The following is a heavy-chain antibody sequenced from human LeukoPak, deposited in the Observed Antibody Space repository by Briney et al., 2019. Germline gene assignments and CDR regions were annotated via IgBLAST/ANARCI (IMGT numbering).Heavy chain of an antibody. CDR1: GFTFDDYG. CDR2: INWNGGST. J-gene: IGHJ4*02. D-gene: IGHD3-22*01. Sequence: GGSLRLSCAASGFTFDDYGMSWVRQAPGKGLEWVSGINWNGGSTGYADSVKGRFTISRDNAKNSLYLQMNSLRAEDTALYYCAREYMGGYYYDSRGYPPDYWGKGTLVTVSS. V-gene: IGHV3-20*04. CDR3: AREYMGGYYYDSRGYPPDY.